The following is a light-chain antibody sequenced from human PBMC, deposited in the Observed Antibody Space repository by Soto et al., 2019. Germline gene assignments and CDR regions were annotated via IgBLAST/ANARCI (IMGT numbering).Light chain of an antibody. CDR1: KSVSNY. Sequence: EGVLEQSPGTVSLSARESATLXSRASKSVSNYVAWYQQKSGQPPRLLIYGASSRASGIPDRFRGSGSGTDFTFPIRRLQPEDIATYYCQQYENPPTYGQGTRLEIK. CDR3: QQYENPPT. CDR2: GAS. J-gene: IGKJ5*01. V-gene: IGKV3-20*01.